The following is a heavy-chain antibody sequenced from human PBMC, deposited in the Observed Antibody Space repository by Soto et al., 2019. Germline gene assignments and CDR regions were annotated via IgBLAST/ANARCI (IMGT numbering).Heavy chain of an antibody. CDR3: AKDTGYCTKGVCLSNWFDS. CDR2: ISYDGNNK. Sequence: QVQLVESGGGVVQPGRSLRLSCAASGFTFSNYGIHWVRQAPGKGLEWVAVISYDGNNKYYADCGEGRFTISRDNSTNTVYLQNKSLRDEDTAMYYCAKDTGYCTKGVCLSNWFDSWGQGTLVTVSS. V-gene: IGHV3-30*18. J-gene: IGHJ5*01. CDR1: GFTFSNYG. D-gene: IGHD2-8*01.